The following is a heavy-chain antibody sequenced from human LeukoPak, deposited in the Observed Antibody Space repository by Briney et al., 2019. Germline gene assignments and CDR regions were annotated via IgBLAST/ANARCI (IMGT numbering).Heavy chain of an antibody. D-gene: IGHD6-13*01. J-gene: IGHJ5*02. Sequence: SVKVSCKASGGTFSSYAISWVRQAPGQGLEWMGGIIPIFGTANYAQKFQGRVTITTDESTSTAYMELSSLRSEDTAVYYCARVGDSSSWYKQNWFDPWGQGTLVTVSS. CDR3: ARVGDSSSWYKQNWFDP. CDR1: GGTFSSYA. V-gene: IGHV1-69*05. CDR2: IIPIFGTA.